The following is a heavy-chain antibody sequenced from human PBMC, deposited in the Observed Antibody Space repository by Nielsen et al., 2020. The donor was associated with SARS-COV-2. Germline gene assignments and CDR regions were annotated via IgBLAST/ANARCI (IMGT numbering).Heavy chain of an antibody. CDR3: ATTSRATPSGYYGMDV. V-gene: IGHV1-18*01. D-gene: IGHD5-12*01. J-gene: IGHJ6*02. CDR2: ISAYNGNT. Sequence: ASVKVSCKASGYTFTSYGISWVRQAPGQGLEWMGWISAYNGNTNYAQKFQGRVTMTEDTSTDTAYMELSSLRSEDTAVYYCATTSRATPSGYYGMDVWGQGTTVTVSS. CDR1: GYTFTSYG.